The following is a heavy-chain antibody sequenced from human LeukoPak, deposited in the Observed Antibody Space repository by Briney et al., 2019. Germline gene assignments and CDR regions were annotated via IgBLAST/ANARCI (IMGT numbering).Heavy chain of an antibody. CDR2: IWYDGSNK. V-gene: IGHV3-33*01. CDR1: GFIFSSYG. D-gene: IGHD3-16*01. Sequence: GGSLRLSCAASGFIFSSYGMHWVRQAPGKGLEWVAVIWYDGSNKYYADSVKGRFTISRDNSENRLYLQMNSLRAEDTAVYYCATERGGGSYAFDSWGQGTLVTVSS. J-gene: IGHJ4*02. CDR3: ATERGGGSYAFDS.